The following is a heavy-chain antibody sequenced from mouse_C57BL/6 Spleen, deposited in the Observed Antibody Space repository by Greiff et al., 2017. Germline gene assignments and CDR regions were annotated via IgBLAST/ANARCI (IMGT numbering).Heavy chain of an antibody. CDR2: ISSGGSYT. CDR3: TRHYGSSPSFAY. V-gene: IGHV5-6*01. CDR1: GFTFSSYG. Sequence: EVQLVESGGDLVKPGGSLKLSCAASGFTFSSYGMSWVRQTPDKRLEWVATISSGGSYTYYPDSVKGRFTISRDNAKNALYLQMSSLKSEDTAMYCCTRHYGSSPSFAYWGQGTTLTVSS. D-gene: IGHD1-1*01. J-gene: IGHJ2*01.